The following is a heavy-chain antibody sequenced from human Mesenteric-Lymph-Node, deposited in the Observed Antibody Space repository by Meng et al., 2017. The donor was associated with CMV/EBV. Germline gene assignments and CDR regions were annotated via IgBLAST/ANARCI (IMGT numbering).Heavy chain of an antibody. D-gene: IGHD3-10*01. Sequence: ISSRNGWSWVRQTPGKGLEWIAEIYHRGITNYNPSLKSRVTISVDISKNQFSLRLTSVTAADTAVYYCARDGRGYFGAGSFSWFDSWGQGTLVTVSS. J-gene: IGHJ5*01. CDR1: ISSRNG. CDR3: ARDGRGYFGAGSFSWFDS. CDR2: IYHRGIT. V-gene: IGHV4-4*02.